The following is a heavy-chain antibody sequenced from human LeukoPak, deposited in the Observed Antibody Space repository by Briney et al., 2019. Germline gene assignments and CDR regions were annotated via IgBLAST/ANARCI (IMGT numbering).Heavy chain of an antibody. V-gene: IGHV5-51*01. CDR2: IYPGDSDT. J-gene: IGHJ4*02. Sequence: GESLQISCKGSGYIFTSYWIGWVRQMPGKGLEWMGIIYPGDSDTRYSPSIQGQVTISADKSISTAYLQWSSLKASDTAMYYCATAPDYGGNFYYFDYWGQGTLVTVSS. CDR3: ATAPDYGGNFYYFDY. D-gene: IGHD4-23*01. CDR1: GYIFTSYW.